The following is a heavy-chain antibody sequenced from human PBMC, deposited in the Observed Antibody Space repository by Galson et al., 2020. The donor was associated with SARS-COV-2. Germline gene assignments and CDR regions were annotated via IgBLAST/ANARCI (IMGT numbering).Heavy chain of an antibody. J-gene: IGHJ6*03. D-gene: IGHD2-15*01. CDR2: IYYSGST. V-gene: IGHV4-39*01. Sequence: SETLSLTCTVSGGSISSSSYYWGWIRQPPGKGLEWIGSIYYSGSTYYNPSLKSRVTISVDTSKNQFSLKLSSVTAADTAVYYCAVVVAATYYYYMDVCGKGTTVTVSS. CDR1: GGSISSSSYY. CDR3: AVVVAATYYYYMDV.